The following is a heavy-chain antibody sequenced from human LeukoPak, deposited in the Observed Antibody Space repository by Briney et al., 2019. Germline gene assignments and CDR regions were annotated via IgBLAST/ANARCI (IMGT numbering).Heavy chain of an antibody. D-gene: IGHD4-23*01. Sequence: AESLKISCKGSGYSSTNNWIAWVRQMPQKGLEWMGIIYPGDSDTRYSLSCQGQITISADKYISTTYLQRTSLKASDTAMYFCARREYGGISYYFDYWGQGTLVTVSS. CDR1: GYSSTNNW. CDR3: ARREYGGISYYFDY. CDR2: IYPGDSDT. J-gene: IGHJ4*02. V-gene: IGHV5-51*01.